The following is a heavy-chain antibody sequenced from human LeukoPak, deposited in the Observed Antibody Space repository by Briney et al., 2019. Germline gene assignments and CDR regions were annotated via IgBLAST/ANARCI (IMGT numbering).Heavy chain of an antibody. J-gene: IGHJ4*02. CDR3: AKGEYCSGGSCYFSFYYFDY. Sequence: GGSLRLSCAASGFTFSSYAMSWVRQAPGKGLEWVSAISGSGGSTYYADSVKGRFTISRDNSKNTLYLQMNSLRAEDTAVYYCAKGEYCSGGSCYFSFYYFDYWGQGTLVTVSS. CDR2: ISGSGGST. V-gene: IGHV3-23*01. D-gene: IGHD2-15*01. CDR1: GFTFSSYA.